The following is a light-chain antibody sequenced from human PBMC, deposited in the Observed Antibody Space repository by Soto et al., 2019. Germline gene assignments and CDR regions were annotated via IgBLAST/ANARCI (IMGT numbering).Light chain of an antibody. Sequence: QSALTQPPSASGSPGQSVTISCTGTSSDVGGDNFVSWYQQHPGKAPKLMIYEVSERPSGVPDRFSGSKSGNTASLTVSGLQAEDEADYYCSSYAGRNIVVFGGGTKLTVL. CDR2: EVS. J-gene: IGLJ2*01. CDR1: SSDVGGDNF. V-gene: IGLV2-8*01. CDR3: SSYAGRNIVV.